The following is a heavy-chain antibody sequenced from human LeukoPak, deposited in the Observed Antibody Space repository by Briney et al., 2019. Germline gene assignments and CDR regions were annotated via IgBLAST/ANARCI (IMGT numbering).Heavy chain of an antibody. CDR1: GFTFSSYG. Sequence: GGSLRLSCAASGFTFSSYGMHWVRQAPGKGREWVANIKKDGIEKYYVESVKGRFTISRDNAKNSLYLQMNSLRAEDTAVYYCARGRYSSRSGGYYFDIWGQGTLVTVSS. CDR2: IKKDGIEK. CDR3: ARGRYSSRSGGYYFDI. J-gene: IGHJ4*02. D-gene: IGHD2-2*01. V-gene: IGHV3-7*01.